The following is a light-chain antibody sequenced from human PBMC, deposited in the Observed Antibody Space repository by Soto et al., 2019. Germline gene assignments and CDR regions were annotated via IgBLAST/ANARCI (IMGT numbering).Light chain of an antibody. CDR1: QSISRT. CDR2: DAS. J-gene: IGKJ4*01. V-gene: IGKV3-15*01. CDR3: QQYNNSTLT. Sequence: EIVLTQSPGTLSLSPGERATLSCRASQSISRTLAWYQQKSGQPPRLLIYDASTRETGFPARFSGSGSGTEFTLTISSLQSEDFAVYYCQQYNNSTLTFGGGTKVDIK.